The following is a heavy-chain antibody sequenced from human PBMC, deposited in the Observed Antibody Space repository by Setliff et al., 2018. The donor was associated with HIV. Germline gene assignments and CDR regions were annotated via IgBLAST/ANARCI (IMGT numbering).Heavy chain of an antibody. CDR2: IYTGGST. CDR1: GGSISGFH. V-gene: IGHV4-4*08. D-gene: IGHD3-16*01. Sequence: PSETLSLTCTVSGGSISGFHWSWIRQSPGKGLEWIGYIYTGGSTNYNPSLKSRVTISVDTSKSKFSLKLNSVTAADTAVYYCARELGASPHDVFDIWGQGTMVTVSS. J-gene: IGHJ3*02. CDR3: ARELGASPHDVFDI.